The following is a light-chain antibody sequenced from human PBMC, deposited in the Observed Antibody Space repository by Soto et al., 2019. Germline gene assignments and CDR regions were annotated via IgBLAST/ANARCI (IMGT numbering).Light chain of an antibody. J-gene: IGKJ1*01. CDR2: GAS. V-gene: IGKV3-20*01. Sequence: EIVLTQSPGTLSLSPGERATLSCRASQSVSSSYLAWYQQKPGQAPRLLIYGASSRATGIPDRFSGSGSGTDFTLTISRLEPEDFAVYYCHQYGSSPLTFGQGTKVDI. CDR3: HQYGSSPLT. CDR1: QSVSSSY.